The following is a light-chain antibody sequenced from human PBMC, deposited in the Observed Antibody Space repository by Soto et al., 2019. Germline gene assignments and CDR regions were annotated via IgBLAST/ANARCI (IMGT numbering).Light chain of an antibody. V-gene: IGKV1-27*01. CDR3: QKYNSAPLT. Sequence: DIQMTQSPSSLSASVGDRVIITCRASQGIDNYLAWYQQRPGKVPKLLIYAASTLQSGVPSRFSGSGSGTEFTLTISSLQPEDVAAYYCQKYNSAPLTFGGGTKVDIK. CDR1: QGIDNY. CDR2: AAS. J-gene: IGKJ4*01.